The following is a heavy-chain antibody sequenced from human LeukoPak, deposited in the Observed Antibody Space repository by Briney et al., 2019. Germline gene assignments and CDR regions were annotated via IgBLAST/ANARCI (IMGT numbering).Heavy chain of an antibody. D-gene: IGHD2-2*02. CDR2: IYYSGST. V-gene: IGHV4-59*01. CDR3: ARDMRDCSSTSCYRRSGFWFDP. J-gene: IGHJ5*02. Sequence: PSETLSLTCTVSGGSISSYYWSWIRQPPGKGLEWIGYIYYSGSTNYNPSLKSRVTISVDTSKNQFSLKLSSVTAADTAVYYCARDMRDCSSTSCYRRSGFWFDPWGQGTLVTASS. CDR1: GGSISSYY.